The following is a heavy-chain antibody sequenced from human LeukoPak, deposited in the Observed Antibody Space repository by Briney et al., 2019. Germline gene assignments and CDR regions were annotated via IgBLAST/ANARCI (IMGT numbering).Heavy chain of an antibody. CDR2: ISGSGGST. J-gene: IGHJ4*02. D-gene: IGHD3-10*01. CDR3: AKRALLGFGELYYFDY. V-gene: IGHV3-23*01. Sequence: PGGSLRLSCAASGFTFSSYAMSWVRQAPGKGLEWVPAISGSGGSTYYADSVKGRFTISRDNSKNTLYLQMNSLRAEDTAVYYCAKRALLGFGELYYFDYWGQGTLVTVSS. CDR1: GFTFSSYA.